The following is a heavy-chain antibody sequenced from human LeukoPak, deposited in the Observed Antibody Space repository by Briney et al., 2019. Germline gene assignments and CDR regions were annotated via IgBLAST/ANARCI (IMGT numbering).Heavy chain of an antibody. CDR3: ARVYDSSGYYGYYFDY. J-gene: IGHJ4*02. Sequence: ASVKVSCKASGYTFTSYGISWVRQAPGQGLEWMGWTSAYNGNTNYAQKLQGRVTMTTDTSTSTAYMELRGLRSDDTAAYYCARVYDSSGYYGYYFDYWGQGTLVTVSS. CDR1: GYTFTSYG. D-gene: IGHD3-22*01. V-gene: IGHV1-18*01. CDR2: TSAYNGNT.